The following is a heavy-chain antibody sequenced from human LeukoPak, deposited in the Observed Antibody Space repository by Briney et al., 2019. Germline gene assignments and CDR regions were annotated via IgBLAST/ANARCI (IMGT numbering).Heavy chain of an antibody. Sequence: ASVKVSCKASGYTFTSSYMHWVRQAPGQGLEWMGIINPSGGTTIYAQKFQGRVTMTRDTSTSTVHMELSSLRSEDTAVYYCARQRGGQYEDAFDIWGQGTMVTVSS. D-gene: IGHD2-8*01. CDR1: GYTFTSSY. J-gene: IGHJ3*02. CDR2: INPSGGTT. CDR3: ARQRGGQYEDAFDI. V-gene: IGHV1-46*01.